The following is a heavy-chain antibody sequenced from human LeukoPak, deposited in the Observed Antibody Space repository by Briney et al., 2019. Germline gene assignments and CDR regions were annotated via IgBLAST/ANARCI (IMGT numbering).Heavy chain of an antibody. J-gene: IGHJ2*01. Sequence: SEILSLTCAVYGGSFSGFYWTWIRQPPGKGLEWIGQINHSRSTHYNPSLKSRVTISVDTSKNQFSLKLSSVTAADTAVYYCARVPKYFDLWGRGTLVTVSS. CDR1: GGSFSGFY. CDR3: ARVPKYFDL. V-gene: IGHV4-34*01. CDR2: INHSRST.